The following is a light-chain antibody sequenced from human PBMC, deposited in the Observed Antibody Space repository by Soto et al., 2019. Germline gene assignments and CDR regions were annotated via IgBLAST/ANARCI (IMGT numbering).Light chain of an antibody. CDR1: QGIRND. V-gene: IGKV1-6*01. CDR3: LQKYFYPFT. CDR2: AAS. Sequence: LSASVGDRVTITCRASQGIRNDLDWFQQKPGKAPKLLIYAASNLQSGVPARFSGSGSGTDFTLTISSPQPEDFATYYCLQKYFYPFTFGPGTKVDIK. J-gene: IGKJ3*01.